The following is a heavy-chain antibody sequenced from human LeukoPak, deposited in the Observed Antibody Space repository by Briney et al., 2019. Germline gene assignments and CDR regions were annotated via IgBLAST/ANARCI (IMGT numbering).Heavy chain of an antibody. CDR3: ARSSYYYGADAFDI. V-gene: IGHV4-4*02. CDR2: IYYSGST. D-gene: IGHD3-10*01. J-gene: IGHJ3*02. Sequence: SETLSLTCAVSGGSISSSNWWSWVRQPPGKGLEWIGYIYYSGSTNYNPSLKSRVTISVDTSKNQFSLKLSSVTAADTAVYYCARSSYYYGADAFDIWGQGTMVTVSS. CDR1: GGSISSSNW.